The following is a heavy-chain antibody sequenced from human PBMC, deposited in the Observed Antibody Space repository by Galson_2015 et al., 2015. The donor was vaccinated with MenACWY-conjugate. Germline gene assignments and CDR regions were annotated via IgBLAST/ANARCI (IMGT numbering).Heavy chain of an antibody. D-gene: IGHD5-12*01. V-gene: IGHV3-11*01. J-gene: IGHJ4*02. CDR3: ARATLGWLRNPLY. CDR2: ISGGGTTI. CDR1: GFTFSDYY. Sequence: SLRLSCAASGFTFSDYYMSWIRQTPGKGLEWLSYISGGGTTIYYADSVRGRFTISRDNAENSLFLQMNSLRAEDTALYYCARATLGWLRNPLYWGQGTLVTVSS.